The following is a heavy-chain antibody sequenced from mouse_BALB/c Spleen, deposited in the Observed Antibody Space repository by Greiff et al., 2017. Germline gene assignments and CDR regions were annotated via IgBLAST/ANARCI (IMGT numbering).Heavy chain of an antibody. CDR3: AREPSTVVNAMDY. CDR1: GFSLTGYG. D-gene: IGHD1-1*01. V-gene: IGHV2-6-7*01. J-gene: IGHJ4*01. Sequence: VQRVESGPGLVAPSQSLSITCTVSGFSLTGYGVNWVRQPPGKGLEWLGMIWGDGSTDYNSALKSRLSISKDNSKSQVFLKMNSLQTDDTAMYYCAREPSTVVNAMDYWGQGTSVTVSS. CDR2: IWGDGST.